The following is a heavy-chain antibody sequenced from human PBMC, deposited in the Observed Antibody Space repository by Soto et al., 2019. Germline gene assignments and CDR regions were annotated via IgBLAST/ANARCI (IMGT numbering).Heavy chain of an antibody. D-gene: IGHD1-26*01. Sequence: GGSLRLSCAASGFTFSAYYMSWIRQAPGKGLEWLSYISNGGDVAYYADSVRGRFTISRDDAKNSLFLQINSPTAEDTAVYYCARGGSYGWGFDYWGQGTLVTSPQ. CDR1: GFTFSAYY. CDR3: ARGGSYGWGFDY. J-gene: IGHJ4*02. V-gene: IGHV3-11*01. CDR2: ISNGGDVA.